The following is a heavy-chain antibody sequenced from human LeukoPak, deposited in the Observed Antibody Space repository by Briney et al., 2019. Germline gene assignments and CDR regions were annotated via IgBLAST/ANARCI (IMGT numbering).Heavy chain of an antibody. CDR2: TYYRSRWYN. V-gene: IGHV6-1*01. CDR1: GDSVSSNSAA. Sequence: SQTLSLTCAIAGDSVSSNSAAWNWIRQSPSRGLEWLGRTYYRSRWYNDYEISLKSRITINPDPSKKQFSLQLNSVPPYNTAGYYCARERPDAFDIWGQGTMVTVSS. J-gene: IGHJ3*02. CDR3: ARERPDAFDI.